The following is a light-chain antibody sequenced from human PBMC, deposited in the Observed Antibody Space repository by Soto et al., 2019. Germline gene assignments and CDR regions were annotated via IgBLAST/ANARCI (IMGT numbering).Light chain of an antibody. CDR1: SSDVGSYNL. J-gene: IGLJ1*01. CDR2: EVS. V-gene: IGLV2-23*02. Sequence: QSALTQPASVSGSPGQSITISCTGTSSDVGSYNLVSWYQQHPGKAPKLMIYEVSERPSGVSNRFSGSKSGNTASLTISGLQAEDEADYYCCSHAGSSTLLVFGTGTKLTVL. CDR3: CSHAGSSTLLV.